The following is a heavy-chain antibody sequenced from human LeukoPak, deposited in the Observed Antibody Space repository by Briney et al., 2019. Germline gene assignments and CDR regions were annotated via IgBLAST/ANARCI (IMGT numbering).Heavy chain of an antibody. CDR3: ARGGHHYYDSSGYHDY. J-gene: IGHJ4*02. CDR2: IYTSGST. D-gene: IGHD3-22*01. V-gene: IGHV4-4*07. Sequence: PSETLSLTCTVSGGSISSYYWSWIRQPAGKGLEWIGRIYTSGSTNYNPSLKSRVTMSVDTSKNQFSLKLSSVTAADTAVYYCARGGHHYYDSSGYHDYWRQGTLVTVSS. CDR1: GGSISSYY.